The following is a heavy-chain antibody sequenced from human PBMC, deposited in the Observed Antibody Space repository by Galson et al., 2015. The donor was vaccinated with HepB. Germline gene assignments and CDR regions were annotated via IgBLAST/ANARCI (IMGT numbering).Heavy chain of an antibody. Sequence: SLRLSCAASGFTFSSYWMSWVRQAPGKGLEWVANIKQDGSEKYYVDSVKGRFTISRDNAKNSLYLQMNSLRAEDTAVYYCARDQPPDYGDPLEFDYWGQGTLVTVSS. J-gene: IGHJ4*02. V-gene: IGHV3-7*03. CDR2: IKQDGSEK. CDR1: GFTFSSYW. D-gene: IGHD4-17*01. CDR3: ARDQPPDYGDPLEFDY.